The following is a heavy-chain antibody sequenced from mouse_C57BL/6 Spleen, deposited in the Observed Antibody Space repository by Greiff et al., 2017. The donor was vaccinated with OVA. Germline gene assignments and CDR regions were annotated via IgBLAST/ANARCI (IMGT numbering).Heavy chain of an antibody. J-gene: IGHJ3*01. D-gene: IGHD2-4*01. CDR2: IYPGDGDT. V-gene: IGHV1-80*01. CDR3: ARNYDGRFAY. Sequence: VKVVESGAELVKPGASVKISCKASGYAFSSYWMNWVKQRPGKGLEWIGQIYPGDGDTNYNGKFKGKATLTADKSSSTAYMQLSSLTSEDSAVYFCARNYDGRFAYWGQGTLVTVSA. CDR1: GYAFSSYW.